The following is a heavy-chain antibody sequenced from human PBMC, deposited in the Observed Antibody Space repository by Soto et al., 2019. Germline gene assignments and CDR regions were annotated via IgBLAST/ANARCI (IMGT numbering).Heavy chain of an antibody. CDR3: SRGRGSSPLRD. D-gene: IGHD6-6*01. CDR1: GDSIRTGGYY. J-gene: IGHJ4*02. Sequence: QVQLRESGPGLVKPSQTLSLICSVSGDSIRTGGYYWTWIRQHPGKGLEWIGHIYFGGTTYYSPSLKSRLTMSFDTSKNQFSLSLASVTAADTAVYYCSRGRGSSPLRDWGQGALVTVSS. V-gene: IGHV4-31*03. CDR2: IYFGGTT.